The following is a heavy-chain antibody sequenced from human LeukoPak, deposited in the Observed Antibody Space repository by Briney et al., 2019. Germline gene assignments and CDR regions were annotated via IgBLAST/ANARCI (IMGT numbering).Heavy chain of an antibody. V-gene: IGHV3-30*03. Sequence: GGSFRLYCASLGFTFSNYGVHWVRQGPGNRLELVAALSYDGSIKNYADSVNGPFTIARDNSENTVQLKINSLTAEDTAVYYCARGYSSSWLGYFDYWGQGTRVTVAS. CDR2: LSYDGSIK. CDR1: GFTFSNYG. D-gene: IGHD6-13*01. CDR3: ARGYSSSWLGYFDY. J-gene: IGHJ4*02.